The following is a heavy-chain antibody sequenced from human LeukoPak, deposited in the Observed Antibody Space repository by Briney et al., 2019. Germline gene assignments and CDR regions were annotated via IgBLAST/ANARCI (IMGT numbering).Heavy chain of an antibody. V-gene: IGHV1-69*13. D-gene: IGHD4-11*01. Sequence: ASVKVSCEASGYTFTSYYMHWVRQAPGQGLEWMGGIIPIFGTANYAQKFQGRVTITADESTSTAYMELSSLRSEDTAVYYCARGRVTTHYFDYWGQGTLVTVSS. CDR3: ARGRVTTHYFDY. J-gene: IGHJ4*02. CDR2: IIPIFGTA. CDR1: GYTFTSYY.